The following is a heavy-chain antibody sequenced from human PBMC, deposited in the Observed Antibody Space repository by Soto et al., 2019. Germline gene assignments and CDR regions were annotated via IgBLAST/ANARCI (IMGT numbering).Heavy chain of an antibody. CDR1: GYTFTSYG. J-gene: IGHJ4*02. D-gene: IGHD3-16*02. CDR2: ISAYNGNT. Sequence: QVQLVQSGAAVKKPGASVKVSCKASGYTFTSYGISWVRQAPGQGLEWMGWISAYNGNTNYAQKLQGRVTITTDTSTSTADMELRSLRSDDTAVYYCARARTLRLGELSLFGYWGQGTLVTVSS. V-gene: IGHV1-18*01. CDR3: ARARTLRLGELSLFGY.